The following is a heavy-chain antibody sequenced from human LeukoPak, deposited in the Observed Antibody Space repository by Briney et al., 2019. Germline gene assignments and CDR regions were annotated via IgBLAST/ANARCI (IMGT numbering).Heavy chain of an antibody. CDR2: ISRRGGST. Sequence: GGSLTLSCAVSGLTFSSYSMRWVRQAAGKGLEWVSAISRRGGSTDYADSVKGRFTISRDHSKNTLYLQMDGLRCEDPAVYYCAKDGATVVAYDFDDWGQGTLVT. D-gene: IGHD4-23*01. CDR3: AKDGATVVAYDFDD. CDR1: GLTFSSYS. V-gene: IGHV3-23*01. J-gene: IGHJ4*03.